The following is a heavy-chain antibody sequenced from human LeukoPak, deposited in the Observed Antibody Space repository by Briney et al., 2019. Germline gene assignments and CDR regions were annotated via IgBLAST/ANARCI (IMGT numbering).Heavy chain of an antibody. V-gene: IGHV3-30*02. J-gene: IGHJ4*02. Sequence: AGSLTLSCTASGFTFSSYCIHWVRQPPGKGLEWVAFIQYDGSNKYYADSVKGRFTISRDNSKNALYLQMNSLRAEDTAVYYCAKTLYGTGSYYLFDYWGQGTLVTVSS. D-gene: IGHD3-10*01. CDR1: GFTFSSYC. CDR3: AKTLYGTGSYYLFDY. CDR2: IQYDGSNK.